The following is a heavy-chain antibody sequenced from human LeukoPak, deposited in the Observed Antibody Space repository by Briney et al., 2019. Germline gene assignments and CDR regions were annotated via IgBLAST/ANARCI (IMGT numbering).Heavy chain of an antibody. V-gene: IGHV3-7*01. CDR3: TRRYNYDSSGYYYVRDAFDI. CDR1: GFTFSSYR. D-gene: IGHD3-22*01. CDR2: IKQDGSEK. Sequence: PGGSLRLSCAASGFTFSSYRMSWVRQAPGKGLEWVANIKQDGSEKYYVDSVKGRFTISRDNAKNSLYLQMNSLRAEDTAVYYCTRRYNYDSSGYYYVRDAFDIWGQGTMVTVSS. J-gene: IGHJ3*02.